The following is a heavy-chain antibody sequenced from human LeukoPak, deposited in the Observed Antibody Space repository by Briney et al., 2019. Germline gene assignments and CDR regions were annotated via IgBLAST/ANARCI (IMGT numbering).Heavy chain of an antibody. J-gene: IGHJ4*02. CDR2: GSSSEST. CDR1: GGSISSSSYY. D-gene: IGHD6-13*01. Sequence: SETLSLTCTVSGGSISSSSYYWGWIRQPPGKGLEWIGSGSSSESTYYNPSLKGRVTISVDTSRNQFSLKMSSVTAADTAVYYCARSGYSSSWYLPYYFDYWGQGTLVTVSS. V-gene: IGHV4-39*01. CDR3: ARSGYSSSWYLPYYFDY.